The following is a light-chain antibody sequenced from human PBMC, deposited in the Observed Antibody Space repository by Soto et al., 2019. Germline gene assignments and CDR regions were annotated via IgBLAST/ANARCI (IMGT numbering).Light chain of an antibody. Sequence: EIVLTQSQGTLSLSPGERATLSCTASQIVGGDTLAWFQQSPGQTPRLVIYGASNRAAGIPDRFSGSGSGTDFTLIVSRLDAEDFAMYYRQQYHGAPDTFGQGTRLEIK. CDR3: QQYHGAPDT. V-gene: IGKV3-20*01. CDR1: QIVGGDT. CDR2: GAS. J-gene: IGKJ5*01.